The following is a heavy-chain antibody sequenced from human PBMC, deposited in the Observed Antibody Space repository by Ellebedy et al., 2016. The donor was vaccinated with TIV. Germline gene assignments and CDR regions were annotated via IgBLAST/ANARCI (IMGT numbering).Heavy chain of an antibody. J-gene: IGHJ6*03. D-gene: IGHD1-1*01. V-gene: IGHV4-4*07. CDR1: GGSASRYF. CDR3: ARVHCSITTCDYYYMDV. CDR2: IFTSGSF. Sequence: SETLSLTXSVSGGSASRYFWSWIRQPAGKGLEWIGRIFTSGSFNYNPSLMSRVTMSVVTSKNQISLRLNSVTAADTAVYYCARVHCSITTCDYYYMDVWGKGTKVPVPS.